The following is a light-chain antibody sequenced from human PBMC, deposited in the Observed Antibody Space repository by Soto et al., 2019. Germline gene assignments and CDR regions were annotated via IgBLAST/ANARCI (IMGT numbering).Light chain of an antibody. CDR1: SSDVGGYNY. V-gene: IGLV2-14*01. CDR2: NVS. Sequence: QSALTQPASVSGSPGQSINISCTGTSSDVGGYNYVSWYQQHPVKAPKLIMYNVSNRPSGISNLFSGSKSGNTASLTISGLQAEDEADYYCSSYTTTSTPVFGGGTKLTVL. CDR3: SSYTTTSTPV. J-gene: IGLJ3*02.